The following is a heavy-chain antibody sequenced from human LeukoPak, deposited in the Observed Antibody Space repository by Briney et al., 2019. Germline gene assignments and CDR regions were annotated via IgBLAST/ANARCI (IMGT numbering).Heavy chain of an antibody. CDR3: ASRYSSSWYYYYYYMDV. V-gene: IGHV3-7*01. CDR2: IKQDGSEK. D-gene: IGHD6-13*01. Sequence: GGSLRLSCAASGFVYSAFWMSWVRQAPGKGLEWVANIKQDGSEKYYEDSVKGRFTISRDNAKNSLYLQMNSLRAEDTAVYYCASRYSSSWYYYYYYMDVWGKGTTVTVSS. CDR1: GFVYSAFW. J-gene: IGHJ6*03.